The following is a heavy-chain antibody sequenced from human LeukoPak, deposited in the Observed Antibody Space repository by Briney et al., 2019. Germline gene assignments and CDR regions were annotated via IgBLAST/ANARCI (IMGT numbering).Heavy chain of an antibody. Sequence: PSETLSLTCSVSDGSINSYYWNWIRRPPGKGLEWIGYIYYNGNTNYSPSLKSRVTMSVDTSKNLFSLKVSSVTAADTAVYYCARGRSNYYGMDVWGQGTTVTVS. J-gene: IGHJ6*02. CDR1: DGSINSYY. CDR3: ARGRSNYYGMDV. V-gene: IGHV4-59*01. CDR2: IYYNGNT. D-gene: IGHD1-26*01.